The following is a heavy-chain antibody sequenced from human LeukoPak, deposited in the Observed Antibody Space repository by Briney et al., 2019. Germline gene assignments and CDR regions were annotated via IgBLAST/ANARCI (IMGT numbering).Heavy chain of an antibody. CDR1: GFIFSNYA. CDR3: AKDGGPSVFYYFDY. J-gene: IGHJ4*02. CDR2: ISGGSGGT. D-gene: IGHD5/OR15-5a*01. Sequence: GGSLRLSCAASGFIFSNYAMSWVRQAPGKGPEWVSGISGGSGGTNYADSVKGRFTISRDNSKNTMYLQMNTLRADDTAVYYCAKDGGPSVFYYFDYWGQGTLVTVSS. V-gene: IGHV3-23*01.